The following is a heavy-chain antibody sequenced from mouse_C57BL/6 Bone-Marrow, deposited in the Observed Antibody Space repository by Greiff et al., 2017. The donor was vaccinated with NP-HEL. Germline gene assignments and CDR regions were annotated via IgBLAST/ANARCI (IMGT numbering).Heavy chain of an antibody. Sequence: EVNVVESGGGLVKPGGSLQLSCAASGFTFSSYAMSWVRQTPEKRLAWVATISDGGSYTYYPDNVKGRFTISRDNAKNNLYLQMSNLKSEDTAMYYCARDPPAYDVNWYFDVWGTGTTVTVSS. CDR1: GFTFSSYA. J-gene: IGHJ1*03. D-gene: IGHD2-12*01. CDR2: ISDGGSYT. V-gene: IGHV5-4*01. CDR3: ARDPPAYDVNWYFDV.